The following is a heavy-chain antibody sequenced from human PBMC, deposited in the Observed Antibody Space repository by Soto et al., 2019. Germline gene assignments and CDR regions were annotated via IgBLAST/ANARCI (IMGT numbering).Heavy chain of an antibody. J-gene: IGHJ4*02. V-gene: IGHV3-23*01. D-gene: IGHD1-20*01. Sequence: EVQLLESGGGLVHPGGSLRLSCAASGFMFENFTMNWVRQAPGRGLEWLSAISKGGVGTYYADSVKGRFTISRDDSENTLYLQMNSLTAEDTALYYCAKHLGIHNAGGLDYWGQGTLITVSS. CDR1: GFMFENFT. CDR3: AKHLGIHNAGGLDY. CDR2: ISKGGVGT.